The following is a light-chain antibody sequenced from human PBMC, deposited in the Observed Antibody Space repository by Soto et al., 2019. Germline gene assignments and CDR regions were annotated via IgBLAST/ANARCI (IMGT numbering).Light chain of an antibody. Sequence: QSALTQPASVSGAPGQSITISCSGTSSDVGAYNYVSWYQQHPAKAPKLMIYDVSNRPSGVSDRFSGSKSGNTASLTISGLQAEDEADYYCYSYTSSSTYVFGSGTKVTVL. V-gene: IGLV2-14*03. CDR1: SSDVGAYNY. CDR2: DVS. CDR3: YSYTSSSTYV. J-gene: IGLJ1*01.